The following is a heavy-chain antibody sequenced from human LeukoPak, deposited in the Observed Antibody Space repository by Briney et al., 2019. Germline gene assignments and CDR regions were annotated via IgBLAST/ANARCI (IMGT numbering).Heavy chain of an antibody. CDR3: ATYSGPPVLVHH. J-gene: IGHJ1*01. CDR2: ISGSGGST. Sequence: GGSLRLSCAASGFTFSSYGMSWVRQAPGKGLDWVSAISGSGGSTYYADSVKGRFTISRDNSKNTLYLQMNSLRAEDTAVYYCATYSGPPVLVHHWGQGTLVTVSS. CDR1: GFTFSSYG. V-gene: IGHV3-23*01. D-gene: IGHD5-12*01.